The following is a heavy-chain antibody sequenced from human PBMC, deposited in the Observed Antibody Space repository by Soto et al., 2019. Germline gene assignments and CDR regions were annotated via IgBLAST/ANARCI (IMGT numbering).Heavy chain of an antibody. CDR1: GGSISSSSYY. V-gene: IGHV4-39*01. J-gene: IGHJ4*02. Sequence: QLQLQESGPGLVKPSETLSLTCTVSGGSISSSSYYCGWIRQPPGKGLEWIGSIYYSGSTYYNPSLESRVTISVDTSKNQFSLKLSSVTGADTAVYYCARGRITGTRTLDYLGQGTLVTVSS. D-gene: IGHD1-7*01. CDR3: ARGRITGTRTLDY. CDR2: IYYSGST.